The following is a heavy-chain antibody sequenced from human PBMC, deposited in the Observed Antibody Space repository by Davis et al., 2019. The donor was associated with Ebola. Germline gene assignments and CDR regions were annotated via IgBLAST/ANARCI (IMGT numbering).Heavy chain of an antibody. Sequence: SETLSLTCAVYGGSFSGYSWSWIRQPPGKGLERIGYIYYSGSTYYNPSLKSRVTISVDTSKNQFSLKLSSVTAADTAVYYCAREITVTTPATYYYYGMDVWGQGTTVTVSS. J-gene: IGHJ6*02. D-gene: IGHD4-11*01. CDR1: GGSFSGYS. CDR2: IYYSGST. CDR3: AREITVTTPATYYYYGMDV. V-gene: IGHV4-30-4*07.